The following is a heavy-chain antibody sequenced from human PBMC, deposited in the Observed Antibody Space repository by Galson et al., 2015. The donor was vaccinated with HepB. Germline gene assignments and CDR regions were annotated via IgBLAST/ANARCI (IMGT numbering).Heavy chain of an antibody. CDR1: GYTFTGYY. Sequence: SVKVSCKASGYTFTGYYMYWVRQAPGQGLEWMGRINPENGDTNYAQKFQGRVHLTSDSSIMTAYMELTNLRSDDTATYYCARNPRYGGMDVWGQGTTVTVSS. V-gene: IGHV1-2*06. CDR3: ARNPRYGGMDV. CDR2: INPENGDT. D-gene: IGHD2-15*01. J-gene: IGHJ6*02.